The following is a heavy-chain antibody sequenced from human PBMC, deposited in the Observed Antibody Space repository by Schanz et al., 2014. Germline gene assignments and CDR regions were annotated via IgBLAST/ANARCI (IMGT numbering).Heavy chain of an antibody. CDR3: ASYDFWSGYSFDP. CDR2: ISYHGSEK. Sequence: HLVESGGGLIQPGGSLRLSCAASGFTVSDNYMTWVRQAPGKGLEWVAVISYHGSEKYYADSVKGRFTISRDNSKNTLYLQMNSLRVEDTAVYYCASYDFWSGYSFDPWGQGTLVTVSS. V-gene: IGHV3-30*03. CDR1: GFTVSDNY. J-gene: IGHJ5*02. D-gene: IGHD3-3*01.